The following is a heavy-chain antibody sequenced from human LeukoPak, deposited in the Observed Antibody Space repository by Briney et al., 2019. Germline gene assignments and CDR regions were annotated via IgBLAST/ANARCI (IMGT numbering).Heavy chain of an antibody. J-gene: IGHJ6*02. V-gene: IGHV3-48*03. CDR2: ISSSGSTI. CDR3: ARDKVATITRYYYGMDV. Sequence: PGGSLRLSCAAPGFTSSSYEINWVRQAPGKGLEWVSYISSSGSTIYYADSVKGRFTISRDNAKNSLYLQMNSLRAEDTAVYYCARDKVATITRYYYGMDVWGQGTTVTVSS. CDR1: GFTSSSYE. D-gene: IGHD5-24*01.